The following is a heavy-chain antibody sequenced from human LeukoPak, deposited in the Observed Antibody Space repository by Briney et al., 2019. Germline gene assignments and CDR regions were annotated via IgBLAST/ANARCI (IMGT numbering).Heavy chain of an antibody. V-gene: IGHV3-48*02. Sequence: PGGSLRLSCAASGFTFSSYSKNWVRQAPGKGLEWISYISSSSSTIYYADSVKGRFTISRDNAKNSLYLQMNSLRDEDTAVYSCAPHRDGSYPFDYWGQGTLVTVSS. D-gene: IGHD1-26*01. CDR2: ISSSSSTI. CDR3: APHRDGSYPFDY. J-gene: IGHJ4*02. CDR1: GFTFSSYS.